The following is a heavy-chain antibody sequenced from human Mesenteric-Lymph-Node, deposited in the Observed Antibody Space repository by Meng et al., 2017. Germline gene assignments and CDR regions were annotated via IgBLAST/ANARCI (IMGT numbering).Heavy chain of an antibody. CDR2: IIPILGIA. D-gene: IGHD3-22*01. J-gene: IGHJ1*01. CDR1: GGTFSSYT. V-gene: IGHV1-69*02. CDR3: AKTYYYDSSGPSEYFQH. Sequence: SVKVSCKASGGTFSSYTISWVRQAPGQGLEWMGRIIPILGIANYAQKFQGRVTITADKSTSTAYMELSSLRAEDTAVYYCAKTYYYDSSGPSEYFQHWGQGTLVTVSS.